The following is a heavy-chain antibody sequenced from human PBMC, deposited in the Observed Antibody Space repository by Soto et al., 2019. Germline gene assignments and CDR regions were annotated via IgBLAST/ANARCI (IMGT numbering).Heavy chain of an antibody. V-gene: IGHV3-30*18. J-gene: IGHJ6*02. CDR2: ISYDGSNK. CDR1: GFTFSSYG. D-gene: IGHD4-4*01. Sequence: LRLSCAASGFTFSSYGMHWVRQAPGKGLEWVAVISYDGSNKYYADSVKGRFTISRDNSKNTLYLQMNSLRAEDTAVYYCAKDQVTHYYYGMDVWGQGTTVTVSS. CDR3: AKDQVTHYYYGMDV.